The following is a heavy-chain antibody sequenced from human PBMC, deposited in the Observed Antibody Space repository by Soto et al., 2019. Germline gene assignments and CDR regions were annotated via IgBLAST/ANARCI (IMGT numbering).Heavy chain of an antibody. CDR2: ISYDGSDN. Sequence: QVQLVESGGGVVQPGRSLRLSCAASGFTFSSYGMHWVRQAPGKGLEWVALISYDGSDNYYAGSVKGRFTISRDNSKNTLYLQMNGLRAEDTAVYYCAKVMGVRGVTSGADYWGQGTLVTVSS. CDR1: GFTFSSYG. D-gene: IGHD3-10*01. CDR3: AKVMGVRGVTSGADY. J-gene: IGHJ4*02. V-gene: IGHV3-30*18.